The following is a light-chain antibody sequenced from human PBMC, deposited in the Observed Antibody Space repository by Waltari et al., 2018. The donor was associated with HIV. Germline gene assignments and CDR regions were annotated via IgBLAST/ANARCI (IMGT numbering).Light chain of an antibody. Sequence: DIMMTQSPDSLTVSLGVRATIKCRSSQSVLYGSDNKNYLAWYQQKPGQSPKVLFYWASSRESGVPDRFSASGSGTDFTLTINSLQAEDVAVYFCHQYFTASWTFGRGTTVQI. CDR2: WAS. CDR1: QSVLYGSDNKNY. CDR3: HQYFTASWT. V-gene: IGKV4-1*01. J-gene: IGKJ4*01.